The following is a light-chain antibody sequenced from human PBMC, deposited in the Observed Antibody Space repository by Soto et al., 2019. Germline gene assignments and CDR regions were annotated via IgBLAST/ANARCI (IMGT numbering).Light chain of an antibody. J-gene: IGKJ5*01. Sequence: EIVLTQSPATLSLSPGERATLSCRAGQSVSSYLAWYQQKPGQPPRLLIYDASSRATGIPARFSGSGSGTDFTLTISSLEPEDFVVYYCQQRSTWPMITFGQGTRLAIK. V-gene: IGKV3-11*01. CDR1: QSVSSY. CDR2: DAS. CDR3: QQRSTWPMIT.